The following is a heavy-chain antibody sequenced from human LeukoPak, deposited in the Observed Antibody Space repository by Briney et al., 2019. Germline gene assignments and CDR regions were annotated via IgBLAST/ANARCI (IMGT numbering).Heavy chain of an antibody. CDR2: IYHSGST. CDR1: GGSISSGGYS. V-gene: IGHV4-30-2*01. CDR3: ARAGLNNWFDP. J-gene: IGHJ5*02. Sequence: SETLSLTCAVSGGSISSGGYSWSWIRQPPGKGLEWIGYIYHSGSTYYNPSLKSRVTISVDRSKNQFSLKLSSVTAADTAVYHCARAGLNNWFDPWGQGTLVTVSS.